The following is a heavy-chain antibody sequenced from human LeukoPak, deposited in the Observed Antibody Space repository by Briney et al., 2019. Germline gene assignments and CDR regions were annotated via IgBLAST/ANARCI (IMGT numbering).Heavy chain of an antibody. J-gene: IGHJ4*02. Sequence: ASVKVSCKASGYTFTSYYMHWVRQAPGQGLEWMGIINPSGGSTSYAQKFQGRVTMTRDTSTSTVYMELSSLRSEDTAVYYCARVSRYCTNGVCYLFDYWGQGTLVTVSS. CDR2: INPSGGST. CDR3: ARVSRYCTNGVCYLFDY. CDR1: GYTFTSYY. D-gene: IGHD2-8*01. V-gene: IGHV1-46*01.